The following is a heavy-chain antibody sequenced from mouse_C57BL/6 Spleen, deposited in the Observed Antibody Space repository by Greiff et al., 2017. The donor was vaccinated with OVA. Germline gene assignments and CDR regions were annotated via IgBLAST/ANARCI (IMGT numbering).Heavy chain of an antibody. D-gene: IGHD2-5*01. J-gene: IGHJ2*01. V-gene: IGHV1-53*01. Sequence: QVQLQQPWTELVKPGASVKLSCKASGYTFTSYWMHWVKQRPGQGLEWIGNINPSNGGTNYNEKFKSKAKLTVDKSSSTAYMLLSRLTSEDSAVYYCARDAYSNWNYFDYWGQGTTLTVSS. CDR1: GYTFTSYW. CDR2: INPSNGGT. CDR3: ARDAYSNWNYFDY.